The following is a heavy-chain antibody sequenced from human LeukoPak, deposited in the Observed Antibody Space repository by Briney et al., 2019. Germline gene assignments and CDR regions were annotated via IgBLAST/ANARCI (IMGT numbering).Heavy chain of an antibody. CDR2: IKQDGSEK. CDR1: GFTFSNYW. CDR3: ARVYRSSSGYCFDY. D-gene: IGHD6-6*01. V-gene: IGHV3-7*01. Sequence: GGSLRLSCAASGFTFSNYWMSWVRQGPGKGLEWVANIKQDGSEKYYVDSVEGRFTISRDNAENSLFLQMNSLRAEDTAVYYCARVYRSSSGYCFDYWAQGTLVTVSS. J-gene: IGHJ4*02.